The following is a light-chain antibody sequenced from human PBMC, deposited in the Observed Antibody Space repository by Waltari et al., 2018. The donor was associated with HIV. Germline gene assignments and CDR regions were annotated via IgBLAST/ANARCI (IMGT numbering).Light chain of an antibody. J-gene: IGLJ1*01. Sequence: SYVLPQPPSVSVAPGQTASITCGGNNIGSKGVHWYQQKPGQAPGLVVYDDSGRPSRIPERFSGSNSGNTATLTISTVEAGDEADYYCQVCDTSNDHPYVFGTGTKVTGL. CDR3: QVCDTSNDHPYV. V-gene: IGLV3-21*02. CDR2: DDS. CDR1: NIGSKG.